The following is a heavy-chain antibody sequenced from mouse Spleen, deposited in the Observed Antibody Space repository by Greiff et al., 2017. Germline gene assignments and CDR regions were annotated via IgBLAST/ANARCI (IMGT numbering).Heavy chain of an antibody. J-gene: IGHJ4*01. CDR3: ARPYGPYAMDY. V-gene: IGHV5-9-1*01. Sequence: EVKVEESGGGLVKPGGSLKLSCAASGFTFSSYAMSWVRQTPEKRLEWVATISSGGSYTYYPDSVKGRFTISRDNAKNTLYLQMSSLRSEDTAMYYCARPYGPYAMDYWGQGTSVTVSS. CDR2: ISSGGSYT. CDR1: GFTFSSYA. D-gene: IGHD2-10*02.